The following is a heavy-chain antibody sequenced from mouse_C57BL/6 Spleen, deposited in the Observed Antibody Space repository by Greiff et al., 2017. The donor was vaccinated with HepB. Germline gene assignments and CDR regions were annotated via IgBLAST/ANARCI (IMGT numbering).Heavy chain of an antibody. V-gene: IGHV2-2*01. CDR2: IWSGGST. CDR3: ARREGYGSSYGYYAMDY. CDR1: GFSLTSYG. Sequence: QVQLKESGPGLVQPSQSLSITCTVSGFSLTSYGVHWVRQSPGKGLEWLGVIWSGGSTDYNAAFISRLSISKDNSKSQVFFKMNSLQADDTAIYYCARREGYGSSYGYYAMDYWGQGTSVTVSS. J-gene: IGHJ4*01. D-gene: IGHD1-1*01.